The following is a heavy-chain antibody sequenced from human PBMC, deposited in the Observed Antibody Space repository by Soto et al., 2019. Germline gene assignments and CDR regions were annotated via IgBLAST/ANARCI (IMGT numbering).Heavy chain of an antibody. J-gene: IGHJ6*02. CDR1: GGTFSSYA. CDR3: ARDLVSYYDILTGAEAYYFYGMDV. D-gene: IGHD3-9*01. CDR2: IIPIFGIA. Sequence: GASVKVSCKASGGTFSSYAISWVRQAPGQGLEWMGGIIPIFGIANYAQKFQGRVTITADESTSTAYMELSSLRSEDTAVYYCARDLVSYYDILTGAEAYYFYGMDVWGQGTTVTV. V-gene: IGHV1-69*13.